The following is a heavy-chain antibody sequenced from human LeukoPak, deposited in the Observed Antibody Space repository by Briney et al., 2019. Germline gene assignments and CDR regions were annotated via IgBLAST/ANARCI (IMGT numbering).Heavy chain of an antibody. Sequence: GESLKISCKGSGYSFSNYWIGWVRQMPGKGLEWMGIIYPGDSDTRCSPSFQGQVTISADKSISTAYLQWRSLKASDTALYYCARTGIVDTGLGSHWGQGTLVTVSS. CDR3: ARTGIVDTGLGSH. CDR1: GYSFSNYW. CDR2: IYPGDSDT. J-gene: IGHJ4*02. D-gene: IGHD5-18*01. V-gene: IGHV5-51*01.